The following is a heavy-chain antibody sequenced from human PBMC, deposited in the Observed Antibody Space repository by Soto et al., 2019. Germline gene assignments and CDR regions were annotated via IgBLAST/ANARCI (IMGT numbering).Heavy chain of an antibody. CDR1: GYTFTGYY. D-gene: IGHD2-21*01. V-gene: IGHV1-2*02. CDR3: ARDDAERATPFLDY. CDR2: TSPSSLAT. Sequence: ASVKVSCKASGYTFTGYYIHWVRHAPVQGLEWMGWTSPSSLATNYAARFQGRVTMSRDRATSTVYMELSSMRSEDTAVYYCARDDAERATPFLDYWGQGTVVTVSS. J-gene: IGHJ4*02.